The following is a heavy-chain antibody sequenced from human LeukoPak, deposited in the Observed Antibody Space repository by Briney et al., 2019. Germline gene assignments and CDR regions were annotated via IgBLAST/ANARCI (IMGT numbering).Heavy chain of an antibody. J-gene: IGHJ6*02. Sequence: SGGSLRLSCAASGFTFSNYGMHWVRQAPGKGLEWVAVISYDGSNKYYADSVKGRFTISRDNSKNTLYLQMNSLRAEDTAVYYCAKEDCSSTSCYRDYYYYGMDVWGQGTTVTVSS. CDR3: AKEDCSSTSCYRDYYYYGMDV. D-gene: IGHD2-2*01. CDR2: ISYDGSNK. V-gene: IGHV3-30*18. CDR1: GFTFSNYG.